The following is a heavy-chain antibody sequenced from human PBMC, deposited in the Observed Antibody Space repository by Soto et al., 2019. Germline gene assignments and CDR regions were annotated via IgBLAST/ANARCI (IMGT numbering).Heavy chain of an antibody. J-gene: IGHJ5*02. CDR3: GRNYYGSGSSQAWIDP. Sequence: GASVKVSCKTSGYTFINYNMHWVRQAPGQGLEWMGIISPSDGSTAYAQKFQGRVTMTRDTSTSTVYMELSSLRSEDTAMYYCGRNYYGSGSSQAWIDPWGQGTLVTVSS. CDR2: ISPSDGST. D-gene: IGHD3-10*01. V-gene: IGHV1-46*03. CDR1: GYTFINYN.